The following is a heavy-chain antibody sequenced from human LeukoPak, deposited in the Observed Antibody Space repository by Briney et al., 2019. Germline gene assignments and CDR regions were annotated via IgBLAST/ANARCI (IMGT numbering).Heavy chain of an antibody. V-gene: IGHV4-59*01. CDR1: GGSISSYY. Sequence: SETLSLTCTVAGGSISSYYWSWIRQPAGKGLEWIGYIYYSGSTNYNPSLKSRVTISVDTSKNQFSLKLSSVTAADTAVYYCARERGLRYFAPSWYFDLWGRGTLVTVSS. CDR3: ARERGLRYFAPSWYFDL. CDR2: IYYSGST. J-gene: IGHJ2*01. D-gene: IGHD3-9*01.